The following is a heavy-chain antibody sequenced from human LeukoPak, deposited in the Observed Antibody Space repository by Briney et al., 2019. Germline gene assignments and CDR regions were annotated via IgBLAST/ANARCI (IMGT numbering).Heavy chain of an antibody. Sequence: PSETLSLTCSVSGGSVSRGGYYWGWIRQPPGKGLEWIGTIYYSGNTYYDPSLKSRVTISVDTSKNQFSLNLNSVTAADTAVYYCARGGTLMAMVNWGQGTLVTVSS. CDR3: ARGGTLMAMVN. CDR2: IYYSGNT. V-gene: IGHV4-39*07. D-gene: IGHD4/OR15-4a*01. J-gene: IGHJ4*02. CDR1: GGSVSRGGYY.